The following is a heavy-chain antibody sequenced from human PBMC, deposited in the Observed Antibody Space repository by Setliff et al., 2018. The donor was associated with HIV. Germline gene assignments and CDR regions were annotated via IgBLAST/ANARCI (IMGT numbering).Heavy chain of an antibody. CDR3: ARSHFITLFGVIYYPGYFDL. CDR2: IYPSDSAT. J-gene: IGHJ2*01. CDR1: GYSFTSHW. V-gene: IGHV5-51*01. D-gene: IGHD3-3*01. Sequence: PGESLKISCKGSGYSFTSHWIAWVRQMPGQGLEWMGIIYPSDSATAYSPSFQGQITISADKSISTAYLQWSSLKTSDTAIYYCARSHFITLFGVIYYPGYFDLWGRGTQVTVPQ.